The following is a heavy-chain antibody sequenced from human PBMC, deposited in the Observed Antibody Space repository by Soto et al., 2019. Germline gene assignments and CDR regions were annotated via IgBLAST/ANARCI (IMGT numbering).Heavy chain of an antibody. V-gene: IGHV3-30*18. CDR3: AKDSETSMAH. D-gene: IGHD5-18*01. CDR2: ISYYGSTQ. Sequence: GGSLRLSCVASGFTFSGYGMHWVRQAPGEGLEWVAVISYYGSTQYYADSVKGRFTISRDNSKNTLFLQMSSLRPEDTAVYYCAKDSETSMAHWGQGTLVTVSS. J-gene: IGHJ4*02. CDR1: GFTFSGYG.